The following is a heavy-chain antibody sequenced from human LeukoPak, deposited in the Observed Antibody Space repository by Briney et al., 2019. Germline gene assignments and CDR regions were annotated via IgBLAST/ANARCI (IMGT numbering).Heavy chain of an antibody. CDR2: IYYSGST. Sequence: NPSETLSLTCTVSGVSINSSYWSWIRQPAGKGLEWIGYIYYSGSTNYNPSLKSRVTISVDTSKNQFSLKLSSVTAADTAVYYCARGYTVYYYYMDVWGKGTTVTVSS. V-gene: IGHV4-59*01. CDR1: GVSINSSY. D-gene: IGHD5-18*01. J-gene: IGHJ6*03. CDR3: ARGYTVYYYYMDV.